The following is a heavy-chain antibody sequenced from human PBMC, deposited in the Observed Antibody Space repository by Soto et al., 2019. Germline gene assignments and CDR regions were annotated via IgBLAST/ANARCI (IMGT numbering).Heavy chain of an antibody. J-gene: IGHJ6*03. CDR2: IYYSGST. CDR1: GGSISSDY. V-gene: IGHV4-59*08. Sequence: SETLSLTCAVSGGSISSDYWSWIRHPPGKGLEWIGYIYYSGSTNYNPSLKSQVTISVDTSKNQFSLKLSPVTAADTAAYYCEGVARVYSWHTPFHYYYMDVWGKGTPVTVSS. D-gene: IGHD1-1*01. CDR3: EGVARVYSWHTPFHYYYMDV.